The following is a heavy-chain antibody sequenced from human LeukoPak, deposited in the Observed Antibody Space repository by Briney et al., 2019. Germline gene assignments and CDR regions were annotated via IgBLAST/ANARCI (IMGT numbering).Heavy chain of an antibody. CDR2: INPNSGGT. CDR1: GYTFTGYY. Sequence: ASVKVSCKASGYTFTGYYMHWVRQAPGQGLEWMGWINPNSGGTNYAQKFQGRVTMTRDTSISTDYMELSRLRSDDTAVYYCARSDYYGSGSYGFDPWGQGTLVTVSS. J-gene: IGHJ5*02. CDR3: ARSDYYGSGSYGFDP. V-gene: IGHV1-2*02. D-gene: IGHD3-10*01.